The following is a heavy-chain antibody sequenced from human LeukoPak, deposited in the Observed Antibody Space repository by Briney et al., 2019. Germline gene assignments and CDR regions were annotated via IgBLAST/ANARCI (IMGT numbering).Heavy chain of an antibody. CDR2: ISGSGGST. D-gene: IGHD6-19*01. CDR3: AKSGQWLVPQGLDY. Sequence: PGGSLRLSCAASGFTFSSYAMSWVRQAPGKGLEWVSAISGSGGSTYYADSVKGQFTISRDNSKNTLYLQMNSLRAEDTAVYYCAKSGQWLVPQGLDYWGQGTLVTVSS. CDR1: GFTFSSYA. V-gene: IGHV3-23*01. J-gene: IGHJ4*02.